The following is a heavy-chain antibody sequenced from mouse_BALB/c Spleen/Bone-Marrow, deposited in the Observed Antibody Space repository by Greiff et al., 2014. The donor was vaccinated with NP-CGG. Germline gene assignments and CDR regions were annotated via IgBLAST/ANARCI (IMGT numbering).Heavy chain of an antibody. CDR2: INPRVGYT. D-gene: IGHD4-1*01. CDR1: GYTFTSYW. Sequence: VQLQQSGAELAKPGASVKMSCKASGYTFTSYWMHWVKQRPGQGLEWIGYINPRVGYTEYNQKFKDRATLTADKSSSTAYMQLSSLTSEDSAVYYCARANWEAMDYWGQGTSVTVSS. CDR3: ARANWEAMDY. V-gene: IGHV1-7*01. J-gene: IGHJ4*01.